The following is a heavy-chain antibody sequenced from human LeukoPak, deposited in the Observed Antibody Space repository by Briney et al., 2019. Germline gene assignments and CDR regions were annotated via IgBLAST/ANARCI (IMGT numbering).Heavy chain of an antibody. CDR2: IYHSGST. Sequence: PSETLSLTCAVSGYSISSGYYWGWIRQPPGKGLEWIGSIYHSGSTYYNPSLKSRVTISVDTSKNQFSLKLSSVTAADTAVYYCAREDRRGVVANWFDPWAREPWSPSPQ. CDR3: AREDRRGVVANWFDP. J-gene: IGHJ5*02. CDR1: GYSISSGYY. V-gene: IGHV4-38-2*02. D-gene: IGHD2-15*01.